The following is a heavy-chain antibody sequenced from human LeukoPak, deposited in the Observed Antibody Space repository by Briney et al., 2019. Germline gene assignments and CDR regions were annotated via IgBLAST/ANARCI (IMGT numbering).Heavy chain of an antibody. CDR2: IYYSGST. CDR1: GGSISSGDYY. D-gene: IGHD3-10*01. CDR3: ARDLYGSGLWGAFGI. V-gene: IGHV4-30-4*02. J-gene: IGHJ3*02. Sequence: PSETLSLTCTVSGGSISSGDYYWSWIRQPPGKGLEWIGYIYYSGSTYYNPSLKSRVTISVDTSKNQFSLKLSSVTAADTAVYYCARDLYGSGLWGAFGIWGQGTMVTVSS.